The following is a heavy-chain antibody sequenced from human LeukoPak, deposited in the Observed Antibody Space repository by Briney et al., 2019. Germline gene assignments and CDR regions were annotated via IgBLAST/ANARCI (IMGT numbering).Heavy chain of an antibody. V-gene: IGHV4-59*08. CDR2: IYYRGST. CDR1: GGSISSFY. Sequence: SETLSLTCTVSGGSISSFYWSWIRQPPGKGLEWIGYIYYRGSTNYNPSLKSRVTISVDTSKNQFSLSLSSVPAADTAVYYCARRLFLDTSLVHADAFDIWGQGTMVTVSS. CDR3: ARRLFLDTSLVHADAFDI. J-gene: IGHJ3*02. D-gene: IGHD5-18*01.